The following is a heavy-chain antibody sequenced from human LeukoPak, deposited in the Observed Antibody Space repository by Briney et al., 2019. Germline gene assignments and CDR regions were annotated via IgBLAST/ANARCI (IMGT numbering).Heavy chain of an antibody. CDR2: IYYSGST. Sequence: SETLSLTCTVSGGSISSYYWSWIRQPPGKGLEWIGYIYYSGSTNYNPSLKSRVTISVDTSKNQFSLKLSSVTAADTAVYYCAREGAYGGNGLFDPWGQGTLVTVSS. V-gene: IGHV4-59*01. D-gene: IGHD4-23*01. J-gene: IGHJ5*02. CDR1: GGSISSYY. CDR3: AREGAYGGNGLFDP.